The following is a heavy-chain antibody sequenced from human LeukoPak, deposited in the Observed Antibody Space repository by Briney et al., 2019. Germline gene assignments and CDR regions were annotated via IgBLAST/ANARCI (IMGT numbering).Heavy chain of an antibody. Sequence: GGSLRLSSAASGFTFSSYAMSWVLQAPGKGLEWVSAISGSGGSTYYADSVKGRFTISRDNSKNTLYLQMNSLRAEDTAVYYCAKLVVVVAATLNWGQGTLVTVSS. D-gene: IGHD2-15*01. V-gene: IGHV3-23*01. CDR3: AKLVVVVAATLN. CDR1: GFTFSSYA. CDR2: ISGSGGST. J-gene: IGHJ4*02.